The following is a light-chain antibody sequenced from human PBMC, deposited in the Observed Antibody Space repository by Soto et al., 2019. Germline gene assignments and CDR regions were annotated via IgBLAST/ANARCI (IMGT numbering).Light chain of an antibody. J-gene: IGLJ2*01. CDR3: SSYAGTKNYVV. Sequence: QSALTQPASVSGSPGQSITISCTGTSSDVGGYNYVSWYQQHPGKVPKLMIFEVTSRPSGVSNRFSGSKSANTASLTISGLQTEDEADYYCSSYAGTKNYVVFGGGTKLTVL. V-gene: IGLV2-14*01. CDR1: SSDVGGYNY. CDR2: EVT.